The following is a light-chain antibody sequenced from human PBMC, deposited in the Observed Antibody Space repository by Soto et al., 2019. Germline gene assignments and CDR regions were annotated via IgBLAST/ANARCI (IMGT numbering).Light chain of an antibody. V-gene: IGKV3-11*01. CDR1: QSVSSN. CDR3: QQLSHWPFT. J-gene: IGKJ3*01. Sequence: EIVMTQSPATLSVSPWERAMLSCRASQSVSSNLAWYQQKPGQAPRLLIYDASKRATGIPARFSGSGSGTDFTLTISSLEPEDFALYYCQQLSHWPFTFGPGTKVDIK. CDR2: DAS.